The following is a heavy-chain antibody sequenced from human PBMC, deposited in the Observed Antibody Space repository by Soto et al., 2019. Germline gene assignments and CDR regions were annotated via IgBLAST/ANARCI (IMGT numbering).Heavy chain of an antibody. CDR2: ISGSGGET. Sequence: GGSLRLSCAASGFTFKNYALTWVRQAPGEGLEWVSAISGSGGETYYADSVKGRFTISRDNSKNTLFLHMDSLRVEDTAVYFCARRGWIQLWPFDFWGQGTLVTVSS. CDR3: ARRGWIQLWPFDF. D-gene: IGHD5-18*01. J-gene: IGHJ4*02. CDR1: GFTFKNYA. V-gene: IGHV3-23*01.